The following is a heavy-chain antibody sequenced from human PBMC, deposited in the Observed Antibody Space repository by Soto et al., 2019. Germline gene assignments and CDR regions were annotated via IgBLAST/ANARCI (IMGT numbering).Heavy chain of an antibody. CDR2: ISYNGSNK. CDR3: AKDLLRPGRAYGMDV. Sequence: QVQLVESGGGVVQPGRSLRLSCAASGFNFSSYGMHWDRQAPGKGLEWVAVISYNGSNKYYADSVKGRFTISRDNSKNTLYLQMNSLRAEDTAVSYCAKDLLRPGRAYGMDVWGQGTTVTVS. V-gene: IGHV3-30*18. J-gene: IGHJ6*02. CDR1: GFNFSSYG. D-gene: IGHD6-25*01.